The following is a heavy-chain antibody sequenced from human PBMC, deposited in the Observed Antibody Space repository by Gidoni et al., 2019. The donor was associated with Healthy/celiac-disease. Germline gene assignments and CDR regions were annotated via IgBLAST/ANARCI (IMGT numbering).Heavy chain of an antibody. CDR3: AREGDYVWGSYRYTPFDY. V-gene: IGHV3-7*01. D-gene: IGHD3-16*02. J-gene: IGHJ4*02. CDR1: GFTFSSYG. CDR2: IKQDGSEK. Sequence: EVQLVESGGGLVQPGGSLRLSCAASGFTFSSYGLSGVRQAPGKGLEWVANIKQDGSEKYYVDSVKGRFTISRDNAKNSLYLQMNSLRAEDTAVYYCAREGDYVWGSYRYTPFDYWGQGTLVTVSS.